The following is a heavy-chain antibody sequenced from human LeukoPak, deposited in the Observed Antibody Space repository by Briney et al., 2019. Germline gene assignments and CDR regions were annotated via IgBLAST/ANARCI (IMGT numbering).Heavy chain of an antibody. V-gene: IGHV1-69*04. D-gene: IGHD3-16*02. J-gene: IGHJ4*02. CDR1: GGTFSSYA. Sequence: ASVKVSCKASGGTFSSYAISWVRQAPGQGLEWMGRIIPILGIANYAQKFQGRVTITADKSTSTAYMELSSLRSEDTAVYYCARRGDYDYVWGSYRSLEDWGQGTLVTVSS. CDR3: ARRGDYDYVWGSYRSLED. CDR2: IIPILGIA.